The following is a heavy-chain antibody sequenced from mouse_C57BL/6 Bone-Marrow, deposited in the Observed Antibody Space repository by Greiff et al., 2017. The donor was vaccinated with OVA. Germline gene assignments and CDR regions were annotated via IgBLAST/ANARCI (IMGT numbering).Heavy chain of an antibody. CDR3: ASNWDVRFAY. J-gene: IGHJ3*01. V-gene: IGHV2-2*01. Sequence: QVQLQQSGPGLVQPSQSLSITCTVSGFSLTSYGVHWVRQSPGKGLEWLGVIWSGGSTDYNAAFISRLSISKDNSKSQVFFKMNSLQADDTAIYYCASNWDVRFAYWGQGTLVTVSA. CDR2: IWSGGST. D-gene: IGHD4-1*01. CDR1: GFSLTSYG.